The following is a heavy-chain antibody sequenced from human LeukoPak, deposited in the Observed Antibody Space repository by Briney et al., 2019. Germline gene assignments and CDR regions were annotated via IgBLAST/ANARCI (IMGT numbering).Heavy chain of an antibody. CDR3: AGGGIMITFGGVYYMDV. Sequence: SETLSLTCTVSGGSISSSSYYWSWIRQPAGKGLEWIGRIYTSGSTNYNPSLKSRVTISVDRSKNQFSLKLSSVTAADTAVYYCAGGGIMITFGGVYYMDVWGKGTTVTISS. CDR1: GGSISSSSYY. J-gene: IGHJ6*03. D-gene: IGHD3-16*01. V-gene: IGHV4-61*02. CDR2: IYTSGST.